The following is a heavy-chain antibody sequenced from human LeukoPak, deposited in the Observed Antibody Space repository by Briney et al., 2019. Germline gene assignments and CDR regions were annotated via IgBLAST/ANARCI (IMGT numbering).Heavy chain of an antibody. CDR3: ARVVTGTIQRFDP. V-gene: IGHV3-7*03. J-gene: IGHJ5*02. CDR2: IKQDGSEK. Sequence: GGSLRLSCAASGFTFSSYWMSWVRQAPGKGLEWVANIKQDGSEKYYVDSVKGRFTISRDNSKKTLYLQMNSLRAEDTAVYYCARVVTGTIQRFDPWGQGTLVTVSS. CDR1: GFTFSSYW. D-gene: IGHD1-20*01.